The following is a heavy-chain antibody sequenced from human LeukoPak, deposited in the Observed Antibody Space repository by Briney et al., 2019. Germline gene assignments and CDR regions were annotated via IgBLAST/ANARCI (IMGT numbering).Heavy chain of an antibody. D-gene: IGHD3-10*01. V-gene: IGHV4-39*07. CDR2: IYYSGST. CDR1: GGSISSSSYY. J-gene: IGHJ4*02. Sequence: PSETLSLTCTVSGGSISSSSYYWGWIRQPPGKGLEWIGSIYYSGSTYYNPSLKSRVTISVDTSKNQFSLKLSSVTAADTAVYYCAREQLHSITMVRGVLDNWGQGTLVTVSS. CDR3: AREQLHSITMVRGVLDN.